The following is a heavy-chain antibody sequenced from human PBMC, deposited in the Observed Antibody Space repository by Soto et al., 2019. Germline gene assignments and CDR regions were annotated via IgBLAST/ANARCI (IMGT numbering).Heavy chain of an antibody. CDR1: GFTFSSYA. V-gene: IGHV3-23*01. CDR3: AKDLPPAGDY. CDR2: ISGSGGST. Sequence: EVQLLESGGGLVQPGGSLRLSCAASGFTFSSYAMSWVRQAPGKGLDWVSVISGSGGSTYYGDSVKGRFTISRDNSKNTVYLQMNGLRAEDTAVYYCAKDLPPAGDYWGQGTLVTVSS. J-gene: IGHJ4*02.